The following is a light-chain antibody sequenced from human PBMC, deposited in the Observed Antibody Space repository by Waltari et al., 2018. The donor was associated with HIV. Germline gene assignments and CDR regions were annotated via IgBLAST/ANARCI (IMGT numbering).Light chain of an antibody. Sequence: QSVLTQHPSASGPPGTRVTSPSSGSFINLGSIPVHRYHQLPGTAPRLLIYGSSQRPSGVPDRFSGSRSDTSASLDISGLHSEDEGDYYCAVWDDSLSEYVFATGTKVFVL. CDR1: FINLGSIP. V-gene: IGLV1-44*01. J-gene: IGLJ1*01. CDR2: GSS. CDR3: AVWDDSLSEYV.